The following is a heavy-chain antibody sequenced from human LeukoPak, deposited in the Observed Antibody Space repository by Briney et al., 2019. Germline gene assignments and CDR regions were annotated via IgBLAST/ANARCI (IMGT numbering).Heavy chain of an antibody. CDR1: GFTFDDYA. D-gene: IGHD3-22*01. V-gene: IGHV3-21*01. J-gene: IGHJ5*02. CDR3: ARLPTYYSDSSGYHP. Sequence: GRSLRLSCAASGFTFDDYAMHWVRQAPGKGLEWVSYISSSSSYIYYADSVKGRFTISRDNAKNSLYLQMNSLRAEDTAVYYCARLPTYYSDSSGYHPWGQGTLVTVSS. CDR2: ISSSSSYI.